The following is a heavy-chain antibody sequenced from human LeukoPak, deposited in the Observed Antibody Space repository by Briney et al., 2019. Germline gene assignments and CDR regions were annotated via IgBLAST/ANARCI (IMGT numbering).Heavy chain of an antibody. CDR1: GYTFTSYG. D-gene: IGHD6-13*01. CDR2: ISAYNGNT. V-gene: IGHV1-18*01. J-gene: IGHJ6*02. CDR3: AREEPPEAAAGHYYYYGMDV. Sequence: ASVKVSCKASGYTFTSYGISWVRQAPGQGLEWMGRISAYNGNTNYAQKLQGRVTMTTDTSTSTAYMELRSLRSDDTAVYYCAREEPPEAAAGHYYYYGMDVWGQGTTVTVSS.